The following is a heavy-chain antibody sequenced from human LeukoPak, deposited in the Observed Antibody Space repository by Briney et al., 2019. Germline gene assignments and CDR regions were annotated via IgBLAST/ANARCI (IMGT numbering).Heavy chain of an antibody. CDR2: INPNSGGT. D-gene: IGHD6-13*01. CDR1: GYTFTGYY. CDR3: ASYAAAAGRYYFDY. J-gene: IGHJ4*02. Sequence: GASVKVSCKASGYTFTGYYMHWVRQAPGQGLEWMGWINPNSGGTNYAQKFQGRVTMTRDTSISTAYMELSRLRSDDTAVYYCASYAAAAGRYYFDYWGQGTLVTVSS. V-gene: IGHV1-2*02.